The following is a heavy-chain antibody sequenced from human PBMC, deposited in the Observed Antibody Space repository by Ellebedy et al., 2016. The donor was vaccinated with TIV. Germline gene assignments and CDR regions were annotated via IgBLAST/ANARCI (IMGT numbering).Heavy chain of an antibody. CDR2: IIPIFGTA. V-gene: IGHV1-69*13. Sequence: SVKVSCXASGGTFSSYAISWVRQAPGQGLEWMGGIIPIFGTANYAQKFQGRVTITADESTSTAYMELSSLRSEDTAVYYCARDLLTDSSGSGDYWGQGTLVTVSS. J-gene: IGHJ4*02. CDR1: GGTFSSYA. D-gene: IGHD3-22*01. CDR3: ARDLLTDSSGSGDY.